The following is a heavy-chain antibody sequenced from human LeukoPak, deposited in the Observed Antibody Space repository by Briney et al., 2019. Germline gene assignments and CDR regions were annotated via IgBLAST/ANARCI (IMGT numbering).Heavy chain of an antibody. D-gene: IGHD4-23*01. Sequence: PSETLSLTCTVSGGSISGYYWSWIRQPAGKGLEWIGYIYYSGSTNYNPSLKSRVTISVDTSKNQFSLKLSSVTAADTAVYYCARDYYGGNSGYFDYWGQGTLVTVSS. CDR2: IYYSGST. CDR1: GGSISGYY. V-gene: IGHV4-59*01. J-gene: IGHJ4*02. CDR3: ARDYYGGNSGYFDY.